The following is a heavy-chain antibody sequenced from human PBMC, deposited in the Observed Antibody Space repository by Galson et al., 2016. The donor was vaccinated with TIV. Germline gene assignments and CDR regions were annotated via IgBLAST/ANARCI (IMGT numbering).Heavy chain of an antibody. Sequence: ETLSLTCTVSGGSISNSNYYWGWIRQPPERGLEWLGYISHSGSTSYNPSLKTRVSISLDTSRNHFSLNLTSVTAADTAVYFCARQGNDYRGRFDPWGQGMLVTVS. CDR2: ISHSGST. CDR1: GGSISNSNYY. CDR3: ARQGNDYRGRFDP. J-gene: IGHJ5*02. D-gene: IGHD4-11*01. V-gene: IGHV4-39*01.